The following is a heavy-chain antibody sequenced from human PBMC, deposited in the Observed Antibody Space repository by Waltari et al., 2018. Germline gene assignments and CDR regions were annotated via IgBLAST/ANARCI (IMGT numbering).Heavy chain of an antibody. CDR2: INHSGST. J-gene: IGHJ4*02. V-gene: IGHV4-34*01. Sequence: QVQLQQWGAGLLKPSETLSLTCAVYGGSFSGYYWSWIRQPPGKGLEWIGEINHSGSTNYNPSLKSRVTILVDTSKNQFSLKLSSVTAADTAVYYCARGGVYSSSWSDYWGQGTLVTVSS. CDR3: ARGGVYSSSWSDY. D-gene: IGHD6-13*01. CDR1: GGSFSGYY.